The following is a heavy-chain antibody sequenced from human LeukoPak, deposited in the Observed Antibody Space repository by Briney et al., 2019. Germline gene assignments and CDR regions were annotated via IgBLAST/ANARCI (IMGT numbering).Heavy chain of an antibody. V-gene: IGHV4-59*01. CDR1: GGSISTYY. Sequence: PSETLSLTSTVAGGSISTYYWSWIRQPPGKGLEWIGYIYYSGTTNYNPSLKRLATTSVDTSKNQFSLQRGSGTAAATAVYCCGRAPGSSMYYFDYWGQGTLVTVSS. D-gene: IGHD3-10*01. CDR3: GRAPGSSMYYFDY. J-gene: IGHJ4*02. CDR2: IYYSGTT.